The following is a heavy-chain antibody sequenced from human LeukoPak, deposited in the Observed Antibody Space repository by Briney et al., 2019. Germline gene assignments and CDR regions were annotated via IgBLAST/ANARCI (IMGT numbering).Heavy chain of an antibody. CDR1: GASISSYY. CDR3: AGRCGRGGDCYKGPSDAFDI. Sequence: SETLSLTCNVSGASISSYYWSWIRQAPGKGLEWIGHIYYSGSTNYNPSLMSRVTISVDTSKNQFSLKLSSVTAADTAVYYCAGRCGRGGDCYKGPSDAFDIWGQGTMVTVSS. V-gene: IGHV4-59*01. CDR2: IYYSGST. J-gene: IGHJ3*02. D-gene: IGHD2-21*02.